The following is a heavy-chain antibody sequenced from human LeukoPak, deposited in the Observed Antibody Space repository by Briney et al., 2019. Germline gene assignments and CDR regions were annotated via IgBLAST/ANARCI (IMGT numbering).Heavy chain of an antibody. CDR1: GGSISGYY. CDR2: ICYSGST. J-gene: IGHJ1*01. V-gene: IGHV4-59*08. Sequence: SETLSLTCAVSGGSISGYYWSWIRQPPGKGLEWIGYICYSGSTNYNPSLKSRVTISVDTSKNQFSLRLDSVTAADTAVYYCARGRIWELPDYFQHWGQGTLVTVS. CDR3: ARGRIWELPDYFQH. D-gene: IGHD1-26*01.